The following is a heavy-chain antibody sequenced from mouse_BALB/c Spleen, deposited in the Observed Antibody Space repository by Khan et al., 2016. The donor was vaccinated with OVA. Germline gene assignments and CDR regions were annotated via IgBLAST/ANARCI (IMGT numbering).Heavy chain of an antibody. Sequence: QVQLQQSGAELVRPGASVKLSCKASGYTFTTYWINWVKQRPGQGLEWIGNIYPSDSNTNYNQKFKDKATLTVDKSSSTAYLHLSSPTSEDSAVYYCTADRPMDHWGQGTTLTVSS. CDR3: TADRPMDH. J-gene: IGHJ2*01. CDR2: IYPSDSNT. CDR1: GYTFTTYW. V-gene: IGHV1-69*02.